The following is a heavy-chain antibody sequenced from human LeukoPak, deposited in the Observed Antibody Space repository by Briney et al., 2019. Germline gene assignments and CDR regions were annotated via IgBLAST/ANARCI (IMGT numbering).Heavy chain of an antibody. D-gene: IGHD6-19*01. CDR1: GFTVFEYG. J-gene: IGHJ4*02. CDR2: IKGDGTKM. CDR3: GCRGCCFDL. Sequence: PGGSLRLSCGASGFTVFEYGMTWVCQAPGRGRECVANIKGDGTKMYFVDSVKVRFTISRVNDKNSLYLQMNDLRVEDTDVYPCGCRGCCFDLWGKGALVTVSS. V-gene: IGHV3-7*01.